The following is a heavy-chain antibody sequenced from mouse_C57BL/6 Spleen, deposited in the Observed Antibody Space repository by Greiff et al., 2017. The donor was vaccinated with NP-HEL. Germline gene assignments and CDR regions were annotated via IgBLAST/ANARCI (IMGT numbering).Heavy chain of an antibody. CDR1: GYSITSGYY. CDR2: ISYDGSN. Sequence: EVQLVESGPGLVKPSQSLSLTCSVTGYSITSGYYWNWIRQLPGNKLEWMGYISYDGSNNYNPSLKNRIPITRDTSKNQFFLKLNSVTTEDTATYYCARDDWDEGWYFDVWGTGTTVTVSS. CDR3: ARDDWDEGWYFDV. D-gene: IGHD4-1*01. V-gene: IGHV3-6*01. J-gene: IGHJ1*03.